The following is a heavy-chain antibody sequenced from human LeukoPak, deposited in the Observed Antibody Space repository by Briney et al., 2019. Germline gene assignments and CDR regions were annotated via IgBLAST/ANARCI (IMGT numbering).Heavy chain of an antibody. J-gene: IGHJ4*02. D-gene: IGHD2-15*01. V-gene: IGHV3-30-3*01. CDR2: ISYDGSIK. CDR3: ARDLSEKYSIDY. Sequence: GRSLRLSCAASGFTFSGYAIHWVRQAPGKGLEWVAFISYDGSIKYYADSVKGRCTVSRDNSKNTLNLQINSLSAEDTAVYYCARDLSEKYSIDYWGQGTLVTVSS. CDR1: GFTFSGYA.